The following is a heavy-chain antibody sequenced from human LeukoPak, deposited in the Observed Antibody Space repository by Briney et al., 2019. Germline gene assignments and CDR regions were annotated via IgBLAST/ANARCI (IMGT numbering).Heavy chain of an antibody. J-gene: IGHJ3*02. CDR1: GFTVSSNY. V-gene: IGHV3-53*01. D-gene: IGHD2-21*02. CDR2: IYSGGST. Sequence: GGSLRLSCAASGFTVSSNYMSWVRQAPGKGLEWVSIIYSGGSTFYADSVKGRFTISRDNSKNTLYLQMNSLRAEDTAVYYCARDVTSPEAFDIRGQGTMVTVSS. CDR3: ARDVTSPEAFDI.